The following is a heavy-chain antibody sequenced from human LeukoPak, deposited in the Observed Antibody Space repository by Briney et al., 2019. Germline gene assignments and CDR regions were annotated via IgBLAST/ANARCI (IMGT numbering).Heavy chain of an antibody. CDR1: GGSISSGGYY. CDR2: IYYSGST. CDR3: ARVSRASSGYHFDY. Sequence: SETLSLTCTVSGGSISSGGYYWSWIRQHPGKGLEWIGYIYYSGSTYYNPSLKSRVTISVDTSKNQFSLKLSSVTAADTAVYYCARVSRASSGYHFDYWGQGTLVTVSS. J-gene: IGHJ4*02. D-gene: IGHD3-22*01. V-gene: IGHV4-31*03.